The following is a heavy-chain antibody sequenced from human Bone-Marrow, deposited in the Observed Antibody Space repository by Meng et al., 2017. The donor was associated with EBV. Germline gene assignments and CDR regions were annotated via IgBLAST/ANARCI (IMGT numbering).Heavy chain of an antibody. J-gene: IGHJ4*02. CDR1: GGTFRSDA. V-gene: IGHV1-69*01. CDR2: LIPMTGVA. CDR3: ASESGRGFTPDY. Sequence: QVQLVQSGAEVKKPGSAVMVSWKTSGGTFRSDAISWVRQAPGQGLVWMGGLIPMTGVAHYAQKFQDRVSIIADESTSTHYLELSSLRSEDTATYFCASESGRGFTPDYWGQGTLVTVSS. D-gene: IGHD3-10*01.